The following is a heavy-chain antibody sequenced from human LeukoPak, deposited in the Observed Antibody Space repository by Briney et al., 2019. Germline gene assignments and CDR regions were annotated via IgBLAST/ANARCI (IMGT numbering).Heavy chain of an antibody. Sequence: ASVKVSCKASGGAFNSYAITWVRQAPGQGLEWMGWISAYNGNTNYAQKLQGRVTMATDTSTTTAYMELRSLTSDDTAMYYCARDGAERPHYMDVWGKGTTVTVSS. J-gene: IGHJ6*03. CDR1: GGAFNSYA. CDR2: ISAYNGNT. CDR3: ARDGAERPHYMDV. D-gene: IGHD1-1*01. V-gene: IGHV1-18*01.